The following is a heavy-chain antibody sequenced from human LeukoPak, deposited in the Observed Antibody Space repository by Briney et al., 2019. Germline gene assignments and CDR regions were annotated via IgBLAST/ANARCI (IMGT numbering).Heavy chain of an antibody. CDR3: ASKDCSGGSCYEYFQH. CDR2: IYPGDSDT. CDR1: GYSFTSYW. Sequence: GESLKISCKGSGYSFTSYWIGWVRQMPGKGLEWMGIIYPGDSDTRYSPSFQGQVTISADKSISTAHLQWSSLKASDTAMYYCASKDCSGGSCYEYFQHWGQGTLVTVSS. V-gene: IGHV5-51*01. J-gene: IGHJ1*01. D-gene: IGHD2-15*01.